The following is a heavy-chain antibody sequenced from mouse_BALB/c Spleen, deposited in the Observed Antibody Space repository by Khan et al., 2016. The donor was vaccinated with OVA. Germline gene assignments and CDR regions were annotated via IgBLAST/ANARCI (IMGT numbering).Heavy chain of an antibody. J-gene: IGHJ4*01. CDR2: INTYTGEP. V-gene: IGHV9-3-1*01. CDR1: GYTFKNHG. CDR3: ARPPFFSYVMVY. Sequence: QIQLVQSGPELKKPGETVKISCKASGYTFKNHGMNWVKQAPGKGLKWMGWINTYTGEPTYVEDFKGRFAFSLETSASTAYLQINNLKNEDTATYFWARPPFFSYVMVYWGQGTSVTVSS.